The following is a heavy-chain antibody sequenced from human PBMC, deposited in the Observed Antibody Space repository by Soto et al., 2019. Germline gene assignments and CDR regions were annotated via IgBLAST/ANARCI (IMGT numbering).Heavy chain of an antibody. CDR1: GYSFSSYG. V-gene: IGHV1-18*01. Sequence: ASVKVSCKASGYSFSSYGITWVRQAPGQGLEWMGWISPSTHETNYAQKFQGRVTMTTDTSTSTAYMELSSLRSEDTAVYYCARGGETEYYYDSSGYYDWFDPWGQGTLVTVSS. D-gene: IGHD3-22*01. CDR3: ARGGETEYYYDSSGYYDWFDP. CDR2: ISPSTHET. J-gene: IGHJ5*02.